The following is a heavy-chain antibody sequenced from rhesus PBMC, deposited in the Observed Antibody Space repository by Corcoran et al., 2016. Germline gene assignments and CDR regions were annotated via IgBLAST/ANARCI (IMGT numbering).Heavy chain of an antibody. CDR1: GYSISSGYG. CDR2: ISYSGCT. Sequence: QLQLQESGPGLVKPSETLSLTCAVSGYSISSGYGWSWIRQPPGKGLEWIGYISYSGCTSYHPSLKSRVTISRDTSKNQFSLKLSSVTAADTAVYYCARVDTATETFDYWGQGVLVTVSS. J-gene: IGHJ4*01. CDR3: ARVDTATETFDY. D-gene: IGHD5-12*01. V-gene: IGHV4-122*02.